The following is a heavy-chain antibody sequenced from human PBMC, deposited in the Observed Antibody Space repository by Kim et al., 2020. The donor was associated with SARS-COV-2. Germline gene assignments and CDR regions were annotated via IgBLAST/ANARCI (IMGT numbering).Heavy chain of an antibody. CDR2: ISYDGSNK. D-gene: IGHD5-18*01. CDR3: ARDLRIQLGDYYYGMDV. Sequence: GGSLRLSCAASGFTFSSYAMHWVRQAPGKGLEWVAVISYDGSNKYYADSVKGRFTISRDNSKNTLYLQMNSLRAEDTAVYYCARDLRIQLGDYYYGMDVWGQGTTVTVSS. J-gene: IGHJ6*02. V-gene: IGHV3-30-3*01. CDR1: GFTFSSYA.